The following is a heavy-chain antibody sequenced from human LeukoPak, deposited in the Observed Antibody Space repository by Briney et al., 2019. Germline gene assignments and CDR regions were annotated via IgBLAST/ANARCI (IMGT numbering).Heavy chain of an antibody. CDR2: ISCGHGGT. CDR1: GFTFSSYA. D-gene: IGHD1/OR15-1a*01. J-gene: IGHJ4*02. Sequence: GGSLRLSCAASGFTFSSYARSWVRQAPGKGLEWVSSISCGHGGTYYADSVKGRFTISRDDSKNTLYLQVNSPRAEDTAVYYCAKGQYASGWNSGNYWGQGTMVTVSS. V-gene: IGHV3-23*01. CDR3: AKGQYASGWNSGNY.